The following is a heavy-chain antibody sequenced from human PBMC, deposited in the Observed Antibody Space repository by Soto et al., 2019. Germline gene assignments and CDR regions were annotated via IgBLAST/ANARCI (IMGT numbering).Heavy chain of an antibody. CDR2: IIPIFGTA. Sequence: QVQLLQSGAELKKPGSSVKVSCKASGGTFSSYAISWVRQAPGQGLEWMGGIIPIFGTANYAQKFQGRVTITADESTRTEQMELSSLRSEDTAVYYCAVGATEYGDYLFDYWGQGSLVTVSS. CDR1: GGTFSSYA. CDR3: AVGATEYGDYLFDY. V-gene: IGHV1-69*01. J-gene: IGHJ4*02. D-gene: IGHD4-17*01.